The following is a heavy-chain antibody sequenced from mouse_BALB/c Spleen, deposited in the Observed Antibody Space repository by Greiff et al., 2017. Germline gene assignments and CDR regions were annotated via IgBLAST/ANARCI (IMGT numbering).Heavy chain of an antibody. CDR1: GFSLTSYG. V-gene: IGHV2-9*02. CDR3: ARSHYYGYDAMDY. D-gene: IGHD1-2*01. Sequence: VKVVESGPGLVAPSQSLSITCTVSGFSLTSYGVHWVRQPPGKGLEWLGVIWAGGSTNYNSALMSRLSISKDNSKSQVFLKMNSLQTDDTAMYYCARSHYYGYDAMDYWGQGTSVTVSS. CDR2: IWAGGST. J-gene: IGHJ4*01.